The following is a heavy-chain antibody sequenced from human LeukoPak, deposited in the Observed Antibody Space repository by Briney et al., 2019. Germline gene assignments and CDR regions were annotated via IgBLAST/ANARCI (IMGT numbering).Heavy chain of an antibody. Sequence: SVKVSCKASGGTFSSYAISWVRQAPGQGLEWMGRIIPILGIANYAQKFQGRVTITADKSTSTAYMELSSLRSEDTAVYYCARRILIDSSGWYDDAFDIWGQGTMVTVSS. CDR3: ARRILIDSSGWYDDAFDI. D-gene: IGHD6-19*01. J-gene: IGHJ3*02. CDR1: GGTFSSYA. V-gene: IGHV1-69*04. CDR2: IIPILGIA.